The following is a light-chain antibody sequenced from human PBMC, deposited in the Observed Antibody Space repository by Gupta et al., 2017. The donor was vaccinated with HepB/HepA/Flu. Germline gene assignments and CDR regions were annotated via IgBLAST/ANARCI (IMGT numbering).Light chain of an antibody. J-gene: IGLJ2*01. CDR1: SSDVGSYNL. Sequence: QSALTQPASVSGSPGQSITLSCTGTSSDVGSYNLVSWYQQHPDKAPKLMIYDVNKPPAGVASRFSGSKSGNTASLTISGLQAEDEADYYCCSYAGSSTLVFGGGTKLTVL. CDR2: DVN. CDR3: CSYAGSSTLV. V-gene: IGLV2-23*02.